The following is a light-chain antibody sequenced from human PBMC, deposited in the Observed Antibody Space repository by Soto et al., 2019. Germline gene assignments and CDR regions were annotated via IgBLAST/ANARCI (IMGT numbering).Light chain of an antibody. V-gene: IGKV1-5*03. CDR3: QHYNSYSEA. J-gene: IGKJ1*01. CDR2: KAS. Sequence: DIQMTQSPSTLSASFGDGVTITCRASQRISTWLAWYQQKPGKAPKLLIYKASTLKSGVPSRFSGSGSGTEFTLTISSLQPDDFATYYCQHYNSYSEAFGQGTKVDI. CDR1: QRISTW.